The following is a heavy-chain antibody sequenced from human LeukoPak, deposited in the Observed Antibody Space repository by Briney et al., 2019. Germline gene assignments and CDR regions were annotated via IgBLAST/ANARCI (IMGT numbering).Heavy chain of an antibody. Sequence: SVKVSCKASGGTFSSYAISWVRQAPGQGLEWTGGIIPIFGTANYAQKFQGRVTITADESTSTAYMELSSLRSEDTAVYYCAIPKPKQLWALYYYYGMDVWGQGTTVTVSS. CDR1: GGTFSSYA. V-gene: IGHV1-69*13. J-gene: IGHJ6*02. CDR2: IIPIFGTA. CDR3: AIPKPKQLWALYYYYGMDV. D-gene: IGHD5-18*01.